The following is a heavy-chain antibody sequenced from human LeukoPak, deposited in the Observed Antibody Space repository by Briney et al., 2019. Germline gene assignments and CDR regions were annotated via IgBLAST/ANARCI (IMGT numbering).Heavy chain of an antibody. Sequence: ASVKVSCKASGYTFTSYGVSWVRQAPGQGLEWMGWISAYNGNTNYAQKLQGRVTMTTDTSTSTAYMELRSLRSDDTAVYYCARSESYCSSTSCYWGDYYYYMHVWGKGTTVTVSS. CDR3: ARSESYCSSTSCYWGDYYYYMHV. J-gene: IGHJ6*03. CDR2: ISAYNGNT. D-gene: IGHD2-2*01. CDR1: GYTFTSYG. V-gene: IGHV1-18*01.